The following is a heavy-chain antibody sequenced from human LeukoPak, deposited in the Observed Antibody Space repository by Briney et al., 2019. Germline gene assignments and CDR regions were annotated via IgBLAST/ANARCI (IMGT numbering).Heavy chain of an antibody. D-gene: IGHD3-22*01. Sequence: EASVKVSCKASGGTFSSYAISWVRQAPGQGLEWMGGIIPIFGTANYAQKFQGRVTITADKSTSTAYMELSSLISEDTAVSYSAREWYSSASSYSWGPGTLVTVSS. CDR1: GGTFSSYA. V-gene: IGHV1-69*06. CDR3: AREWYSSASSYS. J-gene: IGHJ4*02. CDR2: IIPIFGTA.